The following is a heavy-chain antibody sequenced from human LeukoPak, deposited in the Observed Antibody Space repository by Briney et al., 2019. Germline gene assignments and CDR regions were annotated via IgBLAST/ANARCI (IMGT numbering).Heavy chain of an antibody. Sequence: SETLSLTCAVYGGSFSGYYWSWIRQPPGKGLEGIGEINHSGSTNYNPSLKSRVTISVDTSKNQFSLKLSSVTAADTAVYYCARGKRGQQLVRNNWFDPWGQGTLVTVSS. J-gene: IGHJ5*02. V-gene: IGHV4-34*01. D-gene: IGHD6-13*01. CDR1: GGSFSGYY. CDR3: ARGKRGQQLVRNNWFDP. CDR2: INHSGST.